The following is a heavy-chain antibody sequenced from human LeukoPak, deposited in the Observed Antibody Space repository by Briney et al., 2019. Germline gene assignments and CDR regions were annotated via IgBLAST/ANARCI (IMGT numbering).Heavy chain of an antibody. Sequence: PGRSLRLSCAASGFTFDDYAMHWVRQAPGKGLEWVSGISWNSGSIGYADSVKGRFTISRDNAKNSLYLQMNSLRAEDTALYYCAKDRSDTAMGYFDYWGQGTLVTVAS. CDR2: ISWNSGSI. CDR3: AKDRSDTAMGYFDY. J-gene: IGHJ4*02. V-gene: IGHV3-9*01. D-gene: IGHD5-18*01. CDR1: GFTFDDYA.